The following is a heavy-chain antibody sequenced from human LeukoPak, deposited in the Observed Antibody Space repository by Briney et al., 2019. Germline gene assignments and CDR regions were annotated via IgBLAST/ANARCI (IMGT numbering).Heavy chain of an antibody. V-gene: IGHV3-48*04. CDR3: AREDSRFLD. J-gene: IGHJ4*02. Sequence: GGSLKLSCAASGFTFSSYGMHWVRQAPGKGLEWVSYISSSSSTIYYEDTVKGRFTISRDNAKNSLYLQMNSLRAEDTAVYYCAREDSRFLDWGQGTLVTVSS. D-gene: IGHD3-3*01. CDR1: GFTFSSYG. CDR2: ISSSSSTI.